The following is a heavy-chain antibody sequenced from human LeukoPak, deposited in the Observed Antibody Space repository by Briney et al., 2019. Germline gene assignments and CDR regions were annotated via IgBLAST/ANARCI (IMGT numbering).Heavy chain of an antibody. Sequence: SQTLSLTCAVSGGSISSGGYSWSWIRQPPGKGLEWIGYIYHSGSTYYNPSLKSRVTISVDRSKNQFSLKLSSVTAADTAVYYCARRRSGWYGIDYWGQGTLVTVSS. V-gene: IGHV4-30-2*01. CDR2: IYHSGST. CDR1: GGSISSGGYS. D-gene: IGHD6-19*01. CDR3: ARRRSGWYGIDY. J-gene: IGHJ4*02.